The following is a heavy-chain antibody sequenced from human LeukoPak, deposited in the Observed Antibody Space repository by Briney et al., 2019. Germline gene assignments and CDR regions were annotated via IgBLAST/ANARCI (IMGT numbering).Heavy chain of an antibody. CDR1: GYTFTNYF. Sequence: ASVKVSCKASGYTFTNYFMHWVRQAPGQGLEWMGIINPSGGSTIYAQKFQGRVTMTRDTSTSTVYMELSSLRSDDTAVYYCARLSQQTFDIWGQGTLVTVSS. V-gene: IGHV1-46*01. J-gene: IGHJ3*02. CDR2: INPSGGST. CDR3: ARLSQQTFDI.